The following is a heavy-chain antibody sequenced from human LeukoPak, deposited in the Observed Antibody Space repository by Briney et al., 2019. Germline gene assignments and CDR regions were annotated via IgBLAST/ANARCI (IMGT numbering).Heavy chain of an antibody. D-gene: IGHD1-26*01. V-gene: IGHV3-74*01. J-gene: IGHJ6*02. CDR2: IYSDGSST. CDR1: GFTFGSYW. CDR3: ARRELVGPRTYGMDV. Sequence: GGSLRLSCAASGFTFGSYWMHWVRQAPGKGLVWVSHIYSDGSSTSYADSVEGRFTISRDNAKNTLYLQMNSLRAEDTAVYYCARRELVGPRTYGMDVWGQGTTGTVSS.